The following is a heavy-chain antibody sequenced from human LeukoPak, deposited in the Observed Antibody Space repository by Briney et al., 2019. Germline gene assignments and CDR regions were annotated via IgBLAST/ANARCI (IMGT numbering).Heavy chain of an antibody. CDR2: ISSSGSTI. CDR3: ATDRAMGALDY. Sequence: PSETLSLTCTVSGGSISSSSYYWGWIRQPPGKGLEWVSYISSSGSTIYYADSVKGRFTISRDNAENSLYLQMNSLRAEDTAVYYCATDRAMGALDYWGQGTLVTVSS. V-gene: IGHV3-11*04. D-gene: IGHD3-16*01. CDR1: GGSISSSSYY. J-gene: IGHJ4*02.